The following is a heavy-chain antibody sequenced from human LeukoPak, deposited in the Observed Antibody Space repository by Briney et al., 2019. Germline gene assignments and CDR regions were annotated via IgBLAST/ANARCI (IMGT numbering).Heavy chain of an antibody. D-gene: IGHD3-9*01. CDR2: IYTSGST. V-gene: IGHV4-61*02. J-gene: IGHJ4*02. Sequence: SETLSLTCTVSGGSISSGSYYWSWIRQPAGKGLEWIGRIYTSGSTNYNPSLKSRVTISVDTSKNQFSLKLSSVTAADTAVYYCARRDYDILTGYPGYFDYWGQGTLVTVSS. CDR3: ARRDYDILTGYPGYFDY. CDR1: GGSISSGSYY.